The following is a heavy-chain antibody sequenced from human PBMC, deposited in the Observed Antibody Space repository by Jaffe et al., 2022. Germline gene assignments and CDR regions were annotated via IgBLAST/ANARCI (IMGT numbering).Heavy chain of an antibody. J-gene: IGHJ4*02. CDR2: IDYSGST. D-gene: IGHD4-17*01. CDR3: ARGRGAPPREYFDY. V-gene: IGHV4-59*01. Sequence: QVQLQESGPGLVKPSETLSLTCTVSGGSISSYHWSWIRQPPGKGLEWIGYIDYSGSTNYNPSLKSRVTILVDMSKNQFSLKLSSVTAADTAVYYCARGRGAPPREYFDYWGQGTLVTVSS. CDR1: GGSISSYH.